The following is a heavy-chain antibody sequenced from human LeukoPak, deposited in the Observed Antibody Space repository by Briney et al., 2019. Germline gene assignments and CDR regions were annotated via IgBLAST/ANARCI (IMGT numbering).Heavy chain of an antibody. D-gene: IGHD3-10*02. Sequence: GGSLRLSCAASGFTFSSYAMSWVRQAPGKGLEWVSAISGSGGSTYYADSVKGRFTISRDDSKNTAYLQMNSLKTEDTAVYYCTMLGDYWGQGTLVTVSS. CDR1: GFTFSSYA. V-gene: IGHV3-23*01. CDR2: ISGSGGST. CDR3: TMLGDY. J-gene: IGHJ4*02.